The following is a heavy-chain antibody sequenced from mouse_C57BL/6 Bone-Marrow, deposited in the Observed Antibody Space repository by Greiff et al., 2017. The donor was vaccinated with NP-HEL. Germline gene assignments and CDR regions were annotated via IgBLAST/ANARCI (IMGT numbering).Heavy chain of an antibody. CDR2: ISYDGSN. J-gene: IGHJ2*01. V-gene: IGHV3-6*01. Sequence: EVQLVESGPGLVKPSQSLSLTCSVTGYSITSGYYWNWIRQFPGNKLEWMGYISYDGSNNYNPSLKNRISITRDTSKNQFFLKLNSVTTEDTATYYCARWLLREYYFDYWGQGTTLTVSS. CDR1: GYSITSGYY. D-gene: IGHD1-1*01. CDR3: ARWLLREYYFDY.